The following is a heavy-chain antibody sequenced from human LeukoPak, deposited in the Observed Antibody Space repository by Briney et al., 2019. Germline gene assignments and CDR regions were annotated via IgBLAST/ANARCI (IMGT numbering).Heavy chain of an antibody. CDR3: ARDQMRYYDSSGSPPP. D-gene: IGHD3-22*01. Sequence: GGSLRLSCAASGFTFSSYAMSWVRLAPGKGLEWVSSISSSSSYIYYADSVKGRFTISRDNAKNSLYLQMNSLRAEDTAVYYCARDQMRYYDSSGSPPPWGQGTLVTVSS. CDR1: GFTFSSYA. V-gene: IGHV3-21*01. J-gene: IGHJ5*02. CDR2: ISSSSSYI.